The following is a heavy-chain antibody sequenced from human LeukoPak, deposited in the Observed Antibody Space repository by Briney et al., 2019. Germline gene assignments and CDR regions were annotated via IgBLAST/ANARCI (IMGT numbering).Heavy chain of an antibody. Sequence: GESLKISCQGSGYSFTTHWIGWVRQMPGGGLEWMGIISPGDSDTRYIPSFRGQVTISVDKSISTAYLQWSSLKASDTAIYYCATRGGSSWYFDLWGRGTLVTVSS. J-gene: IGHJ2*01. CDR1: GYSFTTHW. D-gene: IGHD6-13*01. CDR2: ISPGDSDT. V-gene: IGHV5-51*01. CDR3: ATRGGSSWYFDL.